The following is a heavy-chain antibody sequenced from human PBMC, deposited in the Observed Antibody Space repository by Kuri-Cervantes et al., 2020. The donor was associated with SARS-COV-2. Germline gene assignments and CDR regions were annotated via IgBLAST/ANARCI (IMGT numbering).Heavy chain of an antibody. CDR2: ITPFNGST. CDR3: ARSGPGAISREDGALDI. V-gene: IGHV1-45*02. J-gene: IGHJ3*02. D-gene: IGHD4/OR15-4a*01. CDR1: GDTFTYRF. Sequence: SVKVSCKASGDTFTYRFLHWVRQAPGQAPEWMGWITPFNGSTKYAQKFQDRVTITRDRSMNTAYMELSSLRSEDTAMYYYARSGPGAISREDGALDIWGQGTMVTVSS.